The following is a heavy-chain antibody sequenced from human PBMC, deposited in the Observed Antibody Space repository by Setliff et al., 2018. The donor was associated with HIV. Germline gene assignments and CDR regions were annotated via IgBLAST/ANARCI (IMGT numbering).Heavy chain of an antibody. V-gene: IGHV1-8*01. J-gene: IGHJ5*02. CDR2: MNPDNGDT. D-gene: IGHD2-8*01. Sequence: ASVKVSCKASGYTFTAYTMNWVRQAPGQGLEWVGWMNPDNGDTDYAKKFQGRLTLTRDTSINAAYMELSSLRPEDTAVYYCARVLLRTNPLYGVASNWFDPWGQGTLVTVSS. CDR3: ARVLLRTNPLYGVASNWFDP. CDR1: GYTFTAYT.